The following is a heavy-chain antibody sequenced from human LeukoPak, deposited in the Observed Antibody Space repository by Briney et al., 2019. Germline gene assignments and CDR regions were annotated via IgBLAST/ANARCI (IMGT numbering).Heavy chain of an antibody. V-gene: IGHV1-24*01. D-gene: IGHD2-2*01. CDR1: GYTLTELS. J-gene: IGHJ4*02. CDR2: FDPEDGET. Sequence: ASVKVSCKVSGYTLTELSMHWVRQAPGKGLEWMGGFDPEDGETIYAQKFQGRVTMTEDTSTDTAYMELSSLRSEDTAVYYRATSELDQLLTSLYYWGQGTLVTVSS. CDR3: ATSELDQLLTSLYY.